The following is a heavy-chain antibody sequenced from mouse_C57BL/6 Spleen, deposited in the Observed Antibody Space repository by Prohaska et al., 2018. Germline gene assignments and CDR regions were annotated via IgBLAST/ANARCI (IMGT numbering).Heavy chain of an antibody. CDR1: GFTFSGFW. CDR3: MRYGGNYWYFDV. CDR2: INSDGSAI. J-gene: IGHJ1*03. V-gene: IGHV11-2*01. D-gene: IGHD1-1*02. Sequence: EVQLLETGGGLVQPGGSRGLSCEGSGFTFSGFWMSWVRQTPGKTLEWIGDINSDGSAINYAPSIKDRFTSFRDNDKSTLYLQMSNVRSEDTATYFCMRYGGNYWYFDVWGTGTTVTVSS.